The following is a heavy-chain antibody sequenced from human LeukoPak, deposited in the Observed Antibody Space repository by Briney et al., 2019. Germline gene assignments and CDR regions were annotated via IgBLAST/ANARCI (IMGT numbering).Heavy chain of an antibody. V-gene: IGHV3-72*01. CDR3: ARVNTGLRAGGRGEYDLDM. J-gene: IGHJ3*02. Sequence: PGGSLRLSCAASGFTFSDHYMDWVRQAPGKGLEWLGRIRKTANSNTATTEYGASVKGRFTISRDDSKNSLYLQMNSLKIEDTAVYYCARVNTGLRAGGRGEYDLDMWGQGTRVTVSS. CDR1: GFTFSDHY. CDR2: IRKTANSNTATT. D-gene: IGHD2/OR15-2a*01.